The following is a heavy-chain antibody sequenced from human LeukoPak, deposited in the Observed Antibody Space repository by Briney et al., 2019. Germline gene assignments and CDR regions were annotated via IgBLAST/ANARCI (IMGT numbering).Heavy chain of an antibody. J-gene: IGHJ6*02. V-gene: IGHV3-33*01. CDR3: ARGKDYYDSSGIEYYYGMDV. CDR2: IWYDGSNK. Sequence: GGSLRLSCAASGFTFSSYGMHWVRKAPGKGLEWVAVIWYDGSNKYYADSVKGRFTISRDNSKNTLYLQMNSLRAEDTAVYYCARGKDYYDSSGIEYYYGMDVWGQGTTVTVSS. CDR1: GFTFSSYG. D-gene: IGHD3-22*01.